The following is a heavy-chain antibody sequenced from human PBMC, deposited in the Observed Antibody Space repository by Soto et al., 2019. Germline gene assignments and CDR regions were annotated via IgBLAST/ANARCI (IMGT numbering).Heavy chain of an antibody. Sequence: EVQVLESGGGLVQPGGSLRLSCVASGLTFSTYAMNWVRQAPGKGLEWVSGISGSGSDRYYADSVRGRFTISRDNSNNTLNLQMDSLRAEDTAIYYCTKTPRSYYYYMDVWGKGTTVTVSS. D-gene: IGHD3-10*01. CDR2: ISGSGSDR. V-gene: IGHV3-23*01. CDR1: GLTFSTYA. CDR3: TKTPRSYYYYMDV. J-gene: IGHJ6*03.